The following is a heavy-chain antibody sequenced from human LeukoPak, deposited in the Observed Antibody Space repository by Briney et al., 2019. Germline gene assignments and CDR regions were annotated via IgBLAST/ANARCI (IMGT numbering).Heavy chain of an antibody. D-gene: IGHD1-1*01. J-gene: IGHJ4*02. CDR2: IKQDGSDK. V-gene: IGHV3-7*01. Sequence: GGSLRLSCAASGFPFSSYWMSWVRQAPGKGLEWVANIKQDGSDKYYVDCVKGRFSISRDNAKTSLYLQLNSLRADDTAVYYCARLTGTTGFDYWGQGTLVTVTS. CDR1: GFPFSSYW. CDR3: ARLTGTTGFDY.